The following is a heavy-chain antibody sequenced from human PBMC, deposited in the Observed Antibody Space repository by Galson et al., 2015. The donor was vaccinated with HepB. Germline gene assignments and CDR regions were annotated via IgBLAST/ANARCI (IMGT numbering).Heavy chain of an antibody. CDR3: AWGSDSGSRGPFFDY. CDR2: INQDASAE. V-gene: IGHV3-7*03. J-gene: IGHJ4*02. Sequence: SLRLSCAASGFTFNRHWMSWVRQAPGKGLEWVANINQDASAEKYVDSVKGRFIISRDNAKNLVFLQMNSLRVDDTAVYYCAWGSDSGSRGPFFDYWGQGTLVTVSS. D-gene: IGHD2-15*01. CDR1: GFTFNRHW.